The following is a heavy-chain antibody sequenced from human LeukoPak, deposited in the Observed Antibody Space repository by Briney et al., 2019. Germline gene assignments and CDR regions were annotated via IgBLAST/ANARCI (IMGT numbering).Heavy chain of an antibody. Sequence: PGRSLRLSCAASGFTFDDYAMHWVRQAPGKGLEWVSGVSWNSGSIGYADSVKGRFTISRDNAKNSLYLQMNSLRAEDTALYYCARVKGSGYRNSIDYWGQGTLVTVSS. CDR3: ARVKGSGYRNSIDY. CDR2: VSWNSGSI. J-gene: IGHJ4*02. D-gene: IGHD3-3*01. V-gene: IGHV3-9*01. CDR1: GFTFDDYA.